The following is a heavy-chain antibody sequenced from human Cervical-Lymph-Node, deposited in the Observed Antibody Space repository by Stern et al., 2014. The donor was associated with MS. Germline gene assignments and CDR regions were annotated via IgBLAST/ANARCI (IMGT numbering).Heavy chain of an antibody. D-gene: IGHD5-18*01. CDR3: ARARVDTAMDGIYYFDY. Sequence: QVQLVQSGAEVKKPGSSVKVSCKASGGTFSSYAISWVRQAPGQGLEWMGGIIPIFGTANYAQKFQGRITITADESTSTAYMELSSLRSEDTAVYYCARARVDTAMDGIYYFDYWGQGTLVTVSS. J-gene: IGHJ4*02. V-gene: IGHV1-69*01. CDR2: IIPIFGTA. CDR1: GGTFSSYA.